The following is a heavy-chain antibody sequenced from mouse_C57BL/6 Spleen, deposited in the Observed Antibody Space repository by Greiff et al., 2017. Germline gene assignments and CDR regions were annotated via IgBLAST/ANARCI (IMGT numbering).Heavy chain of an antibody. V-gene: IGHV1-4*01. Sequence: QVQLKASGAELARPGASVKMSCKASGYTFTSYTMHWVKQRPGQGLEWIGYINPSSGYTKYNQKFKDKATLPADNSSSTAYMQLSSLTSEDSAVYYGARELCFDYWGQGTTLTVSS. J-gene: IGHJ2*01. CDR2: INPSSGYT. CDR1: GYTFTSYT. CDR3: ARELCFDY.